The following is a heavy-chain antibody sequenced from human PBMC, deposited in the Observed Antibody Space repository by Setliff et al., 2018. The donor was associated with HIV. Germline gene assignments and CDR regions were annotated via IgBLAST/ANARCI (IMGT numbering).Heavy chain of an antibody. CDR2: INPNTGGT. V-gene: IGHV1-2*06. D-gene: IGHD3-22*01. CDR3: ASQFGAYDSSGYEHDAFNI. Sequence: GASVKVSCKASGYTFSDYYIHWVRQAPGQGFEWMGRINPNTGGTKFAQKFQGSVTMTRDTSISTAYMELRRRRSDDTAVYYCASQFGAYDSSGYEHDAFNIWGQGTMVTVSS. J-gene: IGHJ3*02. CDR1: GYTFSDYY.